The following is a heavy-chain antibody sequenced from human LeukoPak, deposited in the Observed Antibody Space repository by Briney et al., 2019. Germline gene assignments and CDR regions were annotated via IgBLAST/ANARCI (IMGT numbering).Heavy chain of an antibody. Sequence: ASVKVSCKVSGYTLTELSMHWVRHAPGKGLVWVGGFDPEDGETIYAHKFQGRVTMTEDTSTDTAYMELSSLRSEDTAVYYCATVSEEQWLGRYRFDYWGQGTLVTVSS. D-gene: IGHD6-19*01. CDR2: FDPEDGET. CDR1: GYTLTELS. J-gene: IGHJ4*02. V-gene: IGHV1-24*01. CDR3: ATVSEEQWLGRYRFDY.